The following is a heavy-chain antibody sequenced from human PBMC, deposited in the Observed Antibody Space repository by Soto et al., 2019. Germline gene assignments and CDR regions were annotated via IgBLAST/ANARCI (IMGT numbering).Heavy chain of an antibody. D-gene: IGHD6-13*01. V-gene: IGHV1-18*04. J-gene: IGHJ6*02. CDR1: GYTFTSYG. CDR2: ISAYNGNT. Sequence: ASVKVSCKASGYTFTSYGISWVRRAPGQGLEWMGWISAYNGNTNYAQKLQGRVTMTTDTSTSTAYMELRSLRSDDTAVYYCARDGRIAANQYYYYYYGMDVWGQGTTVTVSS. CDR3: ARDGRIAANQYYYYYYGMDV.